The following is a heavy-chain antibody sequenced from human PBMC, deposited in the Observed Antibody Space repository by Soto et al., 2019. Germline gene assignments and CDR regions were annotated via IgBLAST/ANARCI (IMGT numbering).Heavy chain of an antibody. D-gene: IGHD1-1*01. CDR1: GFTFNSYA. CDR3: AKSLSTGKGDAFDI. CDR2: ISVNGGST. J-gene: IGHJ3*02. V-gene: IGHV3-23*01. Sequence: EVQLLESGGGLVQPGGSLRLSCAASGFTFNSYAMTWVRQGPGKGLEWVSGISVNGGSTHYAGSVKGRFTISRDNSKNTLSLQMNSLRAEDTAVYYCAKSLSTGKGDAFDIWGQGTMVTVSS.